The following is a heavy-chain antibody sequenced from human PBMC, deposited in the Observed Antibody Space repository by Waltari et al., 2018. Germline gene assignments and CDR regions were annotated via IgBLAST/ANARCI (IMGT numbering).Heavy chain of an antibody. CDR2: IDWDDDK. CDR1: GFSLSTSGMC. J-gene: IGHJ4*02. D-gene: IGHD6-13*01. CDR3: ARRIASAGYFDY. Sequence: QVTLRESGPALVKPTQTLTLTCTFSGFSLSTSGMCVSWIRQPPGKALEWLARIDWDDDKYYSTSPKTRLTVSKDTSKNQVVLTMTNMDPVDTATYFCARRIASAGYFDYWGQGSLVTVAS. V-gene: IGHV2-70*15.